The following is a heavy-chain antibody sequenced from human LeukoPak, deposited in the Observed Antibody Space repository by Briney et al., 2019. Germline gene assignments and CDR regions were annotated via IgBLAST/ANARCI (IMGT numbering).Heavy chain of an antibody. CDR3: AGVNYYDSSGNYHY. V-gene: IGHV3-21*01. CDR1: GFTFSSYS. Sequence: SGSLRLSCAASGFTFSSYSMNWVRQAPGKGLDWVSSISSSSSYIYYADSVNGRFTISRDKAKNSLYLQMNCLRAEDTAVYYCAGVNYYDSSGNYHYWGQGTLVTVSS. D-gene: IGHD3-22*01. J-gene: IGHJ4*02. CDR2: ISSSSSYI.